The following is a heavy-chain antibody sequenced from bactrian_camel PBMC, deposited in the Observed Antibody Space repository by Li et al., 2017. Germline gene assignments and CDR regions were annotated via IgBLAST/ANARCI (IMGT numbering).Heavy chain of an antibody. CDR1: GYSRNGYC. CDR2: IDNDDSA. J-gene: IGHJ4*01. Sequence: HVQLVESGGGSVQAGGSLRLSCAASGYSRNGYCLGWFRQAPGKEREGVAAIDNDDSARYAASVKGRFTVSQDNAKNTLYLQMNALKPEDTATYYYSDSIAAYEYNYWGQGTQVTVS. V-gene: IGHV3S6*01. D-gene: IGHD4*01. CDR3: SDSIAAYEYNY.